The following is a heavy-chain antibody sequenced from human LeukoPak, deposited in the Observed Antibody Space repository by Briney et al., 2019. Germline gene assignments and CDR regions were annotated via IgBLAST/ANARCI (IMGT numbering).Heavy chain of an antibody. Sequence: ASVKVSCKASGYTFTGYYMHWVRQAPGQGLEWMGRINPNSGGTNYAQKFQGRVTMTRDTSISTAYMELSRLRSDDTAVYYCARGGGMALQRLSWFDPWGQGTLVTVSS. CDR2: INPNSGGT. V-gene: IGHV1-2*02. J-gene: IGHJ5*01. D-gene: IGHD3-16*01. CDR3: ARGGGMALQRLSWFDP. CDR1: GYTFTGYY.